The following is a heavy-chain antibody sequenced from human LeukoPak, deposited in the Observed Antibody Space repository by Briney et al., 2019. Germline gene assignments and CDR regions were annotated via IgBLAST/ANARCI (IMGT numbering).Heavy chain of an antibody. J-gene: IGHJ4*02. CDR2: ISGSSGST. D-gene: IGHD3-10*01. CDR1: GFTFSSYA. CDR3: ARSRLGFGERYFDY. Sequence: GGSLRLSCAASGFTFSSYAMSWVRQAPGKGLEWVSGISGSSGSTYYADSVKGRFTISRDNAKNSLYLQMNSLRAEDTAVYYCARSRLGFGERYFDYWGQGTLVTVSS. V-gene: IGHV3-23*01.